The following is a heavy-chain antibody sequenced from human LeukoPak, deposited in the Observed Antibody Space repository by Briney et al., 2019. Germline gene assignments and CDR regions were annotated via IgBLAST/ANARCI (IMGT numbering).Heavy chain of an antibody. D-gene: IGHD5-12*01. CDR3: ATGLSGGYAMDDAFDI. Sequence: ASVKVSCKASGYTFTSYYMHWVQQAPGKGLEWMELVDPEDGETIYAEKFQGRVTITADTSTDTAYMELSSLRSEDTAVYYCATGLSGGYAMDDAFDIWGQGTMVTVSS. J-gene: IGHJ3*02. CDR1: GYTFTSYY. CDR2: VDPEDGET. V-gene: IGHV1-69-2*01.